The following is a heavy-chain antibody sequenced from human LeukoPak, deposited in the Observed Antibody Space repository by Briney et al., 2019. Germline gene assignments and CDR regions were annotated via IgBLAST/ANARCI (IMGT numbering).Heavy chain of an antibody. Sequence: GGSLRLSCAASGFTFSSYWMHWVRQAPGKGLEWVAVISYDGSNKYYADSVKGRFTISRDNSKNTLYLQMNSLRAEDTAVYYCATQSLCGDYFDYWGQGTLVTVSS. CDR2: ISYDGSNK. D-gene: IGHD2-2*01. CDR1: GFTFSSYW. V-gene: IGHV3-30*03. CDR3: ATQSLCGDYFDY. J-gene: IGHJ4*02.